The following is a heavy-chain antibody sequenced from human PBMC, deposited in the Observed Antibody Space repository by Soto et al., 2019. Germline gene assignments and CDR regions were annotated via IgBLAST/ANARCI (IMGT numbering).Heavy chain of an antibody. J-gene: IGHJ5*01. Sequence: QVQVQQSGPGLVKPSQTLSLTCVISGDSVSSNSVAWNWIRQSPSRGLEWLGRTYYRSRWYTDFAPSVKSQITINPDTSKNQLSLQMNSVTPGDTAVYFCAREGSDSSGWFDSWGQGTLVTVSS. CDR1: GDSVSSNSVA. CDR2: TYYRSRWYT. CDR3: AREGSDSSGWFDS. V-gene: IGHV6-1*01. D-gene: IGHD6-19*01.